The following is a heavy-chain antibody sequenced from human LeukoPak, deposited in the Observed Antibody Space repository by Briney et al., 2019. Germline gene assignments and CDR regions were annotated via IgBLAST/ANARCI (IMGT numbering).Heavy chain of an antibody. CDR2: VSYSGTT. J-gene: IGHJ4*02. Sequence: PSETLSLNCTVSGGSISIGDYYWVWIRHPPGKGLEWVASVSYSGTTYYNPSLKSRVTISVDTSENQFSLKLTSVAAADTAVYYCARPDDVGTFDYWGQGTLITVSS. D-gene: IGHD7-27*01. CDR3: ARPDDVGTFDY. CDR1: GGSISIGDYY. V-gene: IGHV4-39*01.